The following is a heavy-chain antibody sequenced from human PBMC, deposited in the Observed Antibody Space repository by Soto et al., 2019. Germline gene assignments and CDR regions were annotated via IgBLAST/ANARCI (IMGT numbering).Heavy chain of an antibody. J-gene: IGHJ4*02. CDR3: ARDGPITMIVVVNSPLDY. Sequence: QVQLVQSGAEVKKPGASVKVSCKASGYTFTSYGISWVRQAPGQGLEWMGWISAYNGNTNYAQKLQGRVTMTTDTSTSTAYMELRSLRSDDKAVYYCARDGPITMIVVVNSPLDYWGQGTLVTVSS. V-gene: IGHV1-18*04. CDR2: ISAYNGNT. D-gene: IGHD3-22*01. CDR1: GYTFTSYG.